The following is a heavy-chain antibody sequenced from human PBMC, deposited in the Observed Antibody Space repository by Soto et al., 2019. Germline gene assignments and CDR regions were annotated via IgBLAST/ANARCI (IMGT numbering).Heavy chain of an antibody. CDR3: ARGRDGYNYEDGFDY. CDR1: GGTFSSYA. CDR2: IIPIFGTA. V-gene: IGHV1-69*12. J-gene: IGHJ4*02. Sequence: QVQLVQSGAEVKKPGSSVKVSCKASGGTFSSYAISWVRQAPGQGLEWMGGIIPIFGTANYAQKFQGRVTMXXDXSXXTDCMELSSLRSEDTAVYYCARGRDGYNYEDGFDYWGQGTLVTVSS. D-gene: IGHD5-12*01.